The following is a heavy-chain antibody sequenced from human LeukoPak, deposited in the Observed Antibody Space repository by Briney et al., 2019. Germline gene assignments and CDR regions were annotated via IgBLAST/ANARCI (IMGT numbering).Heavy chain of an antibody. Sequence: AGGSLRLSCAASGFTFSSYAMSWVRQAPGKGLEWVSAISGSGGSTYYADSVKGRFTISRDNSKNTLYLQMNSLRAEDTAVYYCAKPRTPYYELGVAFDIWGQGTMVTVSS. CDR1: GFTFSSYA. V-gene: IGHV3-23*01. D-gene: IGHD3-16*01. CDR3: AKPRTPYYELGVAFDI. J-gene: IGHJ3*02. CDR2: ISGSGGST.